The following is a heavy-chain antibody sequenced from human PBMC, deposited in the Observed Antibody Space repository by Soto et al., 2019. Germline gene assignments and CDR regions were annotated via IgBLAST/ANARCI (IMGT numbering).Heavy chain of an antibody. Sequence: SETLSLTCTVSGGSVSSGSYYWSWIQQPPGKGLEWIGYIYYSGSTNYNPSLKSRVTISVDTSKNQFSLKLSSVTAADTAVYYCARDDYGDGPYYWGQGTLVTVSS. CDR3: ARDDYGDGPYY. CDR1: GGSVSSGSYY. J-gene: IGHJ4*02. V-gene: IGHV4-61*01. D-gene: IGHD4-17*01. CDR2: IYYSGST.